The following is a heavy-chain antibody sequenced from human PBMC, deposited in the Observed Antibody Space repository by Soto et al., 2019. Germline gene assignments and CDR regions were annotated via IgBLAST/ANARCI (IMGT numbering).Heavy chain of an antibody. Sequence: QVQLVQSGAEVKKPGASVKVSCKASGYNFNIYGINWVRQAPGQGLELMGWISAYDGKTTYAEKFQGRVTMTSEASTSTAYMELRSLRSDDTAVYYCARDPHEYWTSYWFDPRGQGTLVTVSS. D-gene: IGHD3-3*01. CDR2: ISAYDGKT. V-gene: IGHV1-18*01. CDR1: GYNFNIYG. J-gene: IGHJ5*02. CDR3: ARDPHEYWTSYWFDP.